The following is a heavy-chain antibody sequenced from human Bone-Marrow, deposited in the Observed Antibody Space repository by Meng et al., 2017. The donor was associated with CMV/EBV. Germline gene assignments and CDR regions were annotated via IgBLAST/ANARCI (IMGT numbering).Heavy chain of an antibody. Sequence: ASVKVSCKASGYIFTEHYVHWVRQAPGEGLEWMGWVNPNSGGTNYAQKFQGRVTMTRDTSISTAYMELSSLRSDDTAVYYCARDRIDWELNYGMDVWGQATTVTVSS. CDR3: ARDRIDWELNYGMDV. D-gene: IGHD1-26*01. J-gene: IGHJ6*02. CDR1: GYIFTEHY. CDR2: VNPNSGGT. V-gene: IGHV1-2*02.